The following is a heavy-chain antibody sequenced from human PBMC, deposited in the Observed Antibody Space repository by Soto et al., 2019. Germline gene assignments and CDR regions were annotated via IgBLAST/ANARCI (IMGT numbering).Heavy chain of an antibody. CDR2: ISGSSGRT. CDR3: ATRSTSIDY. Sequence: GGSLRLSCAASGFTFTSYAMTWVRQAPGKGLEWVSTISGSSGRTYYADSVKGRFTISRDNSKNTLYLQMNSLRAEDTAVFYCATRSTSIDYWGQGTLVTVSS. J-gene: IGHJ4*02. CDR1: GFTFTSYA. V-gene: IGHV3-23*01.